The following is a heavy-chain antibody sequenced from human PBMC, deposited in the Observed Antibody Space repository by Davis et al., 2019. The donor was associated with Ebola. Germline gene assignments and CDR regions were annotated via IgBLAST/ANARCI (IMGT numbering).Heavy chain of an antibody. CDR1: GFTFSAYA. J-gene: IGHJ4*02. D-gene: IGHD6-19*01. CDR3: AKGSVAVALFDY. Sequence: GGSLRLSCAASGFTFSAYAMSWVRQAPGKGLEWVSGIRGSGSNTYYADSVKGRFTISRDNSMNTLYLQMNSLRAEDTAVYYCAKGSVAVALFDYWGQGTLVTVSS. V-gene: IGHV3-23*01. CDR2: IRGSGSNT.